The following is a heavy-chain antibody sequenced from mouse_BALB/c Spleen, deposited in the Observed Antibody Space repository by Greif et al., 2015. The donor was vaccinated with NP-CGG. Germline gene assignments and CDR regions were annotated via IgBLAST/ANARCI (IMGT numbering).Heavy chain of an antibody. CDR1: GFNIKDTY. CDR3: AREIYDGYFDY. D-gene: IGHD2-3*01. J-gene: IGHJ2*01. V-gene: IGHV14-3*02. Sequence: EVQVVESGAELVKPGASVKLSCTASGFNIKDTYMHWVKQRPEQGLEWIGRIDPANGNTKYDPKFQGKATITADTSSNTAYLQLSSLTSEDTAVYYCAREIYDGYFDYWGQGTTLTVSS. CDR2: IDPANGNT.